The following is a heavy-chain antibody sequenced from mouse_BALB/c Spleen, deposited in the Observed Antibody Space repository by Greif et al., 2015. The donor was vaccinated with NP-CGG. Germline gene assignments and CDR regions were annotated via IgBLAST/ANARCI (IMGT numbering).Heavy chain of an antibody. CDR2: IYPGSGNT. CDR3: ARKGVRRAMDY. J-gene: IGHJ4*01. Sequence: QVQLQQPGAELARPGASVKLSCKASGYTFTDYYINWVKQRTGQGLEWIGEIYPGSGNTYYNEKFKGKATLTADKSSSTAYMQLSSLTSEDSAVYFCARKGVRRAMDYWGQGTSVTVSS. D-gene: IGHD2-14*01. V-gene: IGHV1-77*01. CDR1: GYTFTDYY.